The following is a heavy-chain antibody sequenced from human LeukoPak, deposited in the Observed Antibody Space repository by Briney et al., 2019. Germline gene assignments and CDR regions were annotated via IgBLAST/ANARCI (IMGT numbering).Heavy chain of an antibody. Sequence: GGSLRLSCAASGFTFSSYEMNWVRQAPGKGLEWVSYISSSGSTIYYADSVKGRFTISRDSAKNSLYLQMNSLRAEDTAVYYCARERISLRYFDWLPRPYYYYYGMDVWGQGTTVTVSS. CDR1: GFTFSSYE. V-gene: IGHV3-48*03. D-gene: IGHD3-9*01. J-gene: IGHJ6*02. CDR2: ISSSGSTI. CDR3: ARERISLRYFDWLPRPYYYYYGMDV.